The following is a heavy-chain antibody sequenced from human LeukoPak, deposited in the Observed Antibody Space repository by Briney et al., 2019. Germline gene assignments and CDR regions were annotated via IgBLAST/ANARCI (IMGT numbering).Heavy chain of an antibody. Sequence: ASVKVSCNASGYTFTGYYMHWVRQAPGQGLEWMGWINPNSGGTNYAQKFQGRVTMTRDTSISTAYMELSRLRSDDTAVYYCARDSRGYCSSTSCYVYYYGMDVWGQGTTVTVSS. D-gene: IGHD2-2*01. V-gene: IGHV1-2*02. CDR2: INPNSGGT. J-gene: IGHJ6*02. CDR3: ARDSRGYCSSTSCYVYYYGMDV. CDR1: GYTFTGYY.